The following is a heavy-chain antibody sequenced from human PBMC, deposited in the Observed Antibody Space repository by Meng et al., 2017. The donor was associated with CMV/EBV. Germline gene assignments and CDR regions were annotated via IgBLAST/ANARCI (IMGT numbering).Heavy chain of an antibody. CDR2: IYSGGST. CDR3: ASYCSSTSCWNAFDI. Sequence: GESLKISCAASGFTVSSNYMSWVRQAPGKGLEWVSVIYSGGSTYYADSVKGRFTISRDNSKNTLYLLMNSLRAEDTAVYYCASYCSSTSCWNAFDIWGQGTMVTVSS. J-gene: IGHJ3*02. CDR1: GFTVSSNY. V-gene: IGHV3-53*01. D-gene: IGHD2-2*01.